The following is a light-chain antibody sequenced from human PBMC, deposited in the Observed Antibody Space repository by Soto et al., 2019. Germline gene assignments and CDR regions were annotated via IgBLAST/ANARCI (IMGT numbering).Light chain of an antibody. V-gene: IGKV3-20*01. J-gene: IGKJ2*01. CDR1: QSVSSNY. CDR2: GAS. Sequence: EIVLTQSPGTLSLSPGERVTLSCRASQSVSSNYLAWYQHKPGQAPRLIIYGASARATGIPDRFSGSGSGTDFTLTISRLEPEDFEVYYCQQYSSSLYTLGKGTK. CDR3: QQYSSSLYT.